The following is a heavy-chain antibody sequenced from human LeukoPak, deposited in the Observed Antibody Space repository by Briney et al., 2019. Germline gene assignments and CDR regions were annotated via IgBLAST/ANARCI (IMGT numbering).Heavy chain of an antibody. CDR1: RYTFTAYY. CDR3: ASEAYCSGGSCSLHRVAS. V-gene: IGHV1-2*02. CDR2: IDTNSGGT. Sequence: GASVKVSCKASRYTFTAYYMHWVRQAPGQGLEWMGWIDTNSGGTNYAQKFQGRVTITRDTSIGTAYMELSSLISDDTAVYYCASEAYCSGGSCSLHRVASWGQGTLVTVSS. D-gene: IGHD2-15*01. J-gene: IGHJ4*02.